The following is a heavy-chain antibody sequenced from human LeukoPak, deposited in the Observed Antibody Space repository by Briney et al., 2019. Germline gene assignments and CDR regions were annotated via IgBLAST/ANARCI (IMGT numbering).Heavy chain of an antibody. D-gene: IGHD7-27*01. Sequence: GGSLRLSCVASGFTLSRYAMFWVRQAPGKGLDYVSAISGTGDSTYYANSVKGRFTISRDKSKNTLYLQMGSLRAEDMAVYYCARGFLGTAYFDYWGQGTLVTVSS. CDR1: GFTLSRYA. CDR2: ISGTGDST. CDR3: ARGFLGTAYFDY. J-gene: IGHJ4*02. V-gene: IGHV3-64*01.